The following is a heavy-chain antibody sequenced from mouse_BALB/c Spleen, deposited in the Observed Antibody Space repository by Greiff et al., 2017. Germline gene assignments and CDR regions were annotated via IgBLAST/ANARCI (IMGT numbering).Heavy chain of an antibody. V-gene: IGHV14-4*02. CDR3: NAQSDY. Sequence: EVQVVESGAELVRSGASVKLSCTASGFNIKDYYMHWVKQRPEQGLEWIGWIDPENGDTEYAPKFQGKATMTAGTSSNTAYLQLSSLTSEDTAVYYCNAQSDYWGQGTTLTVSS. CDR1: GFNIKDYY. J-gene: IGHJ2*01. CDR2: IDPENGDT.